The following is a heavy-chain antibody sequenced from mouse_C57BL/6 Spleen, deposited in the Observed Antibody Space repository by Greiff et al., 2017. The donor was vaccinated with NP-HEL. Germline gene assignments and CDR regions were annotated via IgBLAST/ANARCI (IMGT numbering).Heavy chain of an antibody. CDR1: GYTFTDYE. J-gene: IGHJ2*01. D-gene: IGHD2-2*01. Sequence: VQLQESGAELVRPGASVTLSCKASGYTFTDYEMHWVEQTPVHGLEWIGAIDPEIGGTAYNQKFKGKAILTADKSSSTAYMELRSLTSEDSAVYYCTRLLYGYEDYWGQGTTLTVSS. V-gene: IGHV1-15*01. CDR2: IDPEIGGT. CDR3: TRLLYGYEDY.